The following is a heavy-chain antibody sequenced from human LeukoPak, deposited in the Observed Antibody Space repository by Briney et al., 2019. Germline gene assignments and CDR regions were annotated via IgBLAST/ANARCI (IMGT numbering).Heavy chain of an antibody. CDR1: GYTFTSYG. D-gene: IGHD1-1*01. V-gene: IGHV3-7*05. Sequence: RVSCKASGYTFTSYGTSWVRQAPGQGLEWVANIKQDGSEKHYVDSVKGRFTISRDNAKNTLYLQMNSLRAEDTAVYYCAKDRWTEVDAFDIWGQGTMVTVSS. J-gene: IGHJ3*02. CDR3: AKDRWTEVDAFDI. CDR2: IKQDGSEK.